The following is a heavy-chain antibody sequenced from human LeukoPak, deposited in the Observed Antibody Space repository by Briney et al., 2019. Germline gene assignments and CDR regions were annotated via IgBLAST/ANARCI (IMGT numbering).Heavy chain of an antibody. Sequence: SVKVSCKASGGTFSSYAISWVRQAPGQGLEWMGGIIPIFGTANYAQKFQGRVTITADKSTSTAYMELSSLRSEDTAVYYCARVKGRDYDYVWGSYRTYYFDYWGQGTLVTVSS. CDR2: IIPIFGTA. V-gene: IGHV1-69*06. D-gene: IGHD3-16*02. CDR1: GGTFSSYA. J-gene: IGHJ4*02. CDR3: ARVKGRDYDYVWGSYRTYYFDY.